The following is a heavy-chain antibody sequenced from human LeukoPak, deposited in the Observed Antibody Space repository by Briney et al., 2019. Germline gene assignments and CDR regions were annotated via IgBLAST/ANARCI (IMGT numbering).Heavy chain of an antibody. Sequence: WGTLRLSCAASGFTFSSYGMHWVRQAPGKGLEWVAVIWYDGSNKYYADSVKRRFTIHRDNSKNPLYLQMNSLRAEDTAVYYCARGEQQLVLPFDYWGQGTLVTVSS. CDR3: ARGEQQLVLPFDY. CDR1: GFTFSSYG. J-gene: IGHJ4*02. V-gene: IGHV3-33*01. CDR2: IWYDGSNK. D-gene: IGHD6-13*01.